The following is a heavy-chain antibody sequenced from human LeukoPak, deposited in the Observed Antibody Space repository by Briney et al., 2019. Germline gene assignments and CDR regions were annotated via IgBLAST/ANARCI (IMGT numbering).Heavy chain of an antibody. V-gene: IGHV3-53*01. Sequence: PGGSLRLSCAASGFTVSDNYLSWVRQAPGKGLEWVSVTYSGGSTYYADSVKGRFTISRDNSKNTLYLQMNSLRAEDTAVYYCARGQQLVLYFDYWGQGTLVTVSS. J-gene: IGHJ4*02. CDR1: GFTVSDNY. CDR2: TYSGGST. CDR3: ARGQQLVLYFDY. D-gene: IGHD6-13*01.